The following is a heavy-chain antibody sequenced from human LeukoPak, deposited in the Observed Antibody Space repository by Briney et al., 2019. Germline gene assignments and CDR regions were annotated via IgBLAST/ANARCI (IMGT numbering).Heavy chain of an antibody. CDR2: IYSGGST. V-gene: IGHV3-66*01. D-gene: IGHD3-3*01. Sequence: GGSLRLSCAASGFTVSSNHMSWVRQAPGKGLEWVSVIYSGGSTYYAESVKGRFTISRDNSENTLYLQMNSLRAEDTAVYYCARAHADFYYGMDVWGQGTTVTVSS. CDR3: ARAHADFYYGMDV. CDR1: GFTVSSNH. J-gene: IGHJ6*02.